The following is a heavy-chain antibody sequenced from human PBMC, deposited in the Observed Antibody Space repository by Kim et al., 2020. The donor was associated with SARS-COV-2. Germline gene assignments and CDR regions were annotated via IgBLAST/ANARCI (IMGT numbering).Heavy chain of an antibody. CDR3: AKDPITQTNGDAFDI. V-gene: IGHV3-9*01. Sequence: SEKVRFTISRENAKNSLYLQMNSLRAEDKALYYCAKDPITQTNGDAFDIWGQGTMVTVSS. J-gene: IGHJ3*02.